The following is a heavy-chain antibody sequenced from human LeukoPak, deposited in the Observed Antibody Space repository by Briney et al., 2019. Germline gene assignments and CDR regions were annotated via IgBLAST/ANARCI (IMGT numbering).Heavy chain of an antibody. J-gene: IGHJ6*02. CDR2: IYYSGST. D-gene: IGHD2-21*02. Sequence: SETLSLTCAVYGGSFSGYYWSWVRQPPGKGLEWIGYIYYSGSTNYNPSLKSRVTISIDTSKNQFSLKLSSVTAADTAVYYCARRGFRSCGGDCTGMDVWGRGTTVTVSS. V-gene: IGHV4-59*08. CDR1: GGSFSGYY. CDR3: ARRGFRSCGGDCTGMDV.